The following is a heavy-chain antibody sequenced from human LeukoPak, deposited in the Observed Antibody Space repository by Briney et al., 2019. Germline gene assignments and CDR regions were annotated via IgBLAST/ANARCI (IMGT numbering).Heavy chain of an antibody. V-gene: IGHV1-2*02. CDR3: ARSGVYGDYIDY. D-gene: IGHD4-17*01. Sequence: ASVKVSCKASGYTFTGYYMHWVRQAPGRGLEWMGWINPNSGGTNYAQKFQGRVTMTRDTSISTAYMELSRLRSDDTAVYYCARSGVYGDYIDYWGQGTLVTVSS. CDR1: GYTFTGYY. CDR2: INPNSGGT. J-gene: IGHJ4*02.